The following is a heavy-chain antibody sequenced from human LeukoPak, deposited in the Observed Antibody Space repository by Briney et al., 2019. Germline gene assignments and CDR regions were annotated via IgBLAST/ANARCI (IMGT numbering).Heavy chain of an antibody. CDR1: GFNFRSYG. J-gene: IGHJ4*02. V-gene: IGHV3-30*03. CDR2: IPNDGNDE. CDR3: ARGYGSGSYYMVLLPYYFDY. Sequence: GRSLRLSCAASGFNFRSYGMHWVRQAPGKGLEWLAVIPNDGNDEYYAESVKGRFTISRDNSKNMVFLQMKSLRAEDTAVYYCARGYGSGSYYMVLLPYYFDYWGQGTLVTVSS. D-gene: IGHD3-10*01.